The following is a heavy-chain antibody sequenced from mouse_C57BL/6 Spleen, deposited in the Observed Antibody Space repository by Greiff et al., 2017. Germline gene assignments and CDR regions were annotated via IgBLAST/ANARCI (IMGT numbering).Heavy chain of an antibody. J-gene: IGHJ1*03. D-gene: IGHD3-2*02. CDR3: VMSSQPLSYWYFDV. CDR2: IRSKSSNYAT. CDR1: GFTFNTYA. Sequence: EVQRVEPGGGLVQPKGSLKLSCAASGFTFNTYAMHWVRQAPGKGLEWVARIRSKSSNYATYYADSVKNRFTISSDDSQSLLYLQMNNLKTADPAMYDCVMSSQPLSYWYFDVWGTGTTVTVSS. V-gene: IGHV10-3*01.